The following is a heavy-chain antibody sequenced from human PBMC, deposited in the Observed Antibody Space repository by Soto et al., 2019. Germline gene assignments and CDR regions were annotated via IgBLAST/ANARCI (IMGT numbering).Heavy chain of an antibody. CDR3: ASVTFGGVVLAH. V-gene: IGHV4-34*01. D-gene: IGHD3-16*01. CDR2: INHSGST. CDR1: GGSFSGYY. Sequence: SETLSLTCAVYGGSFSGYYWSWIRQPPGKGLEWIGEINHSGSTNYNPSLKSRVTISVDTSKNQFSLKLSSVTAADTAVYYCASVTFGGVVLAHWGQGTLVTVSS. J-gene: IGHJ4*02.